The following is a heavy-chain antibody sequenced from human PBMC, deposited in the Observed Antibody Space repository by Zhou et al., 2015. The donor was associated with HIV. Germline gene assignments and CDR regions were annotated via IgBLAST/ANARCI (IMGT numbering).Heavy chain of an antibody. J-gene: IGHJ4*02. Sequence: QVQLVQSGAEVKKPGASVKVSCKASGYTFTSYDINWVRQATGQGLEWMGWMNPNSGNTGYAQKFQGRVTMTRNTSISTAYMELSSLRSEDTAVYYCARAPGGVWFGELDFDYWGRGNPSVTVSS. CDR2: MNPNSGNT. CDR1: GYTFTSYD. D-gene: IGHD3-10*01. CDR3: ARAPGGVWFGELDFDY. V-gene: IGHV1-8*01.